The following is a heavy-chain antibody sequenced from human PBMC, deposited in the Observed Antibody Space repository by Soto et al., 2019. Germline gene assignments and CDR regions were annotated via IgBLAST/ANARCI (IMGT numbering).Heavy chain of an antibody. D-gene: IGHD6-13*01. CDR3: ARSGYSSSDFDQ. CDR1: NGSVSSDPFY. J-gene: IGHJ4*03. CDR2: IYSRVNT. V-gene: IGHV4-31*03. Sequence: SLSLTCPVSNGSVSSDPFYCTWIRQHPGKGLAWIGYIYSRVNTYYHPPLKSRVTISIDTARNQFSLRLNYVTAAGTAVYYCARSGYSSSDFDQWGQATLVTVS.